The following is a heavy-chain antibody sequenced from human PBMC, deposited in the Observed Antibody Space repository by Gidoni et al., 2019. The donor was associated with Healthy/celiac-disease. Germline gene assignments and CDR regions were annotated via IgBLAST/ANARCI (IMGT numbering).Heavy chain of an antibody. Sequence: EVQLVQSGAEVKKPGESLKISCKGSGYSFTNYWIGWVRQMPGKGLEWMGIIYPGDSDTRYSPSFQGQVTISADKSINTAYLQWSSLKASDTAMYYCARAGYCSGGSCYPTSFDYWGQGTLVTVSS. CDR1: GYSFTNYW. J-gene: IGHJ4*02. CDR3: ARAGYCSGGSCYPTSFDY. CDR2: IYPGDSDT. D-gene: IGHD2-15*01. V-gene: IGHV5-51*01.